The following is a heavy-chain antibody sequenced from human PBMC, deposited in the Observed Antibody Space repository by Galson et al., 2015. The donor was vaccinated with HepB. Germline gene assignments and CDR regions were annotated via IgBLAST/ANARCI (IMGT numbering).Heavy chain of an antibody. J-gene: IGHJ4*02. Sequence: SVKVSCKASGDTFSSYAISWVRQAPGQGLEWMGGIIPISGTANYAQNFQGRVTITADESTSTAYMELSGLRSEDTAVYYCARNHYDRSAYFSWGQGTLVTVSS. D-gene: IGHD3-22*01. CDR3: ARNHYDRSAYFS. CDR1: GDTFSSYA. V-gene: IGHV1-69*13. CDR2: IIPISGTA.